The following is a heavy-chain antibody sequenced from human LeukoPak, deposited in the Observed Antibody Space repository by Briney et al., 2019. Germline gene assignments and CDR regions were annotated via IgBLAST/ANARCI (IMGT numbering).Heavy chain of an antibody. V-gene: IGHV1-46*01. CDR2: INPSGGST. Sequence: GASVKVSCKASGYTFTSHHIHWVRQAPGQGHEWMGIINPSGGSTNYGQKFQGRVTMTRDMSTSTVYMELSSLRSEDTAVYYCARSYSSSWYLWFDPWGQGTLVTVSS. J-gene: IGHJ5*02. D-gene: IGHD6-13*01. CDR3: ARSYSSSWYLWFDP. CDR1: GYTFTSHH.